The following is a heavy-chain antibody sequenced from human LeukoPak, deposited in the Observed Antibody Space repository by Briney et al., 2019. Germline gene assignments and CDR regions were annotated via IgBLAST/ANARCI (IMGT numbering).Heavy chain of an antibody. CDR2: ISAYNGDT. V-gene: IGHV1-18*01. Sequence: ASVKVSCKASGYPFTSYYINWVRQAPGQGLEWMGWISAYNGDTNYAQNLQGRVTMATDTSTDTAYMELRSLRSDDTAVYYCARDDSSGYSTGTAENWGQGTLVTVSS. D-gene: IGHD3-22*01. J-gene: IGHJ4*02. CDR1: GYPFTSYY. CDR3: ARDDSSGYSTGTAEN.